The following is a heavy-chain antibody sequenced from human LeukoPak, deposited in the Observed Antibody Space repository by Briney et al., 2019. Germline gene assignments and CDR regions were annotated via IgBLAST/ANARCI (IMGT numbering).Heavy chain of an antibody. Sequence: SETLSLTCTVSGGSISSSSYYWGWIRQPPGKGLEWIGSIYYSGSTYYNPSLKSRVTISVDTSENQFSLKLSSVTAADTAVYYCARRVPYGDLYFDYWGQGTLVTVSS. CDR1: GGSISSSSYY. J-gene: IGHJ4*02. CDR3: ARRVPYGDLYFDY. CDR2: IYYSGST. V-gene: IGHV4-39*01. D-gene: IGHD4-17*01.